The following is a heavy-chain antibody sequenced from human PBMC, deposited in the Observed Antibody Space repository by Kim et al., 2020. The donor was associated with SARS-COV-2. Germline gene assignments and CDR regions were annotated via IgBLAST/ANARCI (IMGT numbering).Heavy chain of an antibody. J-gene: IGHJ6*02. V-gene: IGHV3-74*01. CDR3: VRGYFYGMDV. CDR2: RTT. Sequence: RTTDYAASGKCRFTISRDNAKNTLYLQMNSLRAEDTAVFYCVRGYFYGMDVWGQGTTVTVSS. D-gene: IGHD3-9*01.